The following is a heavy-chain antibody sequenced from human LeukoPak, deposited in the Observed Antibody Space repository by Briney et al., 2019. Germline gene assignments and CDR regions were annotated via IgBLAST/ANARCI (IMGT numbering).Heavy chain of an antibody. CDR1: GFTVSSSY. D-gene: IGHD3-22*01. CDR3: ARDLDYYDSSGSHRRRNYFDY. J-gene: IGHJ4*02. CDR2: IHSDGST. V-gene: IGHV3-53*01. Sequence: GGSLRLSCAASGFTVSSSYMSWVRQAPGKGLEWVSIIHSDGSTYYADSVKGRFTISRDTSKNTLYLQMNSLRGEDTAMYHCARDLDYYDSSGSHRRRNYFDYWGQGTLVTVSS.